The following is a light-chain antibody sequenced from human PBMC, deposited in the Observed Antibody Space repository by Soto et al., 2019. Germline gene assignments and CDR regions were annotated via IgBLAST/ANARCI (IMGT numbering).Light chain of an antibody. J-gene: IGKJ1*01. V-gene: IGKV1-5*01. CDR3: QQYNSYRT. Sequence: DIKMNQSPSTLSASEGDRVTITCRASQSISSWLAWYQQKPGKAPKLLIYDASSLESGVPSRFSGSGSGTEFTPTISSLQPDDFATYYCQQYNSYRTFGQGSNVDI. CDR1: QSISSW. CDR2: DAS.